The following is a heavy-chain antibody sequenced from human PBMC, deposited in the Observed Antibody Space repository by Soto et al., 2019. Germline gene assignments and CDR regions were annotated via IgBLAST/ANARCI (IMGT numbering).Heavy chain of an antibody. CDR3: AKDRPLGDYEGGPDY. Sequence: QSGGSLRLSCAASGFTFSSYGMHWVRQAPGKGLEWVAVISYDGSNKYYADSVKGRFTISRDNSKNTLYLQMNSLRAEDTAVYYCAKDRPLGDYEGGPDYWGQGTLVTVSS. V-gene: IGHV3-30*18. CDR1: GFTFSSYG. D-gene: IGHD4-17*01. CDR2: ISYDGSNK. J-gene: IGHJ4*02.